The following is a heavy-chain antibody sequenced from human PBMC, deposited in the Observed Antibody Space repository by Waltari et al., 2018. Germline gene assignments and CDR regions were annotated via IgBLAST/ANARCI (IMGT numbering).Heavy chain of an antibody. J-gene: IGHJ4*02. CDR3: ARDGDGDGYNYGDY. CDR1: GGSISSSSYY. Sequence: QLQLQESGPGLVKPSETLSLTCTVSGGSISSSSYYWGWIRQPPGKGLEWIGSIYYSGSTYYNPSLKSRVTISVDTSKNQFSLKLSSVTAADTAVYYCARDGDGDGYNYGDYWGQGTLVTVSS. D-gene: IGHD5-12*01. CDR2: IYYSGST. V-gene: IGHV4-39*07.